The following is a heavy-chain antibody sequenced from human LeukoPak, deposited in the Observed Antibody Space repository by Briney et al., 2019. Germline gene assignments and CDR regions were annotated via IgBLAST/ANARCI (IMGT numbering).Heavy chain of an antibody. CDR2: ISYDGSNK. D-gene: IGHD3-3*01. CDR1: GFTFSSYA. Sequence: PGGSLRLSCAASGFTFSSYAMHWVRQAPGKGLEWVAVISYDGSNKYYADSVKGRFTISRDNSKNTLYLQMNSLIAEDTAVYYCARDLTAYYDFWSGPFDYWGQGTLVTVSS. V-gene: IGHV3-30*04. CDR3: ARDLTAYYDFWSGPFDY. J-gene: IGHJ4*02.